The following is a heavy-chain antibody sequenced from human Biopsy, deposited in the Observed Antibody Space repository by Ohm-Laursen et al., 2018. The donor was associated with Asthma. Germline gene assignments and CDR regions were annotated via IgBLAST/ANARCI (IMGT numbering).Heavy chain of an antibody. Sequence: GTLSLTWTVSGGSITSSSYYWGWIRQPPGKGMEWIGSMYHSGSPYYHPSLKSRATISVDTSKNLLSLKMSSVTAADTAVYFCVRHQYSSSWSTFDYWGQGALVTVSS. CDR3: VRHQYSSSWSTFDY. V-gene: IGHV4-39*01. CDR2: MYHSGSP. CDR1: GGSITSSSYY. D-gene: IGHD3-22*01. J-gene: IGHJ4*02.